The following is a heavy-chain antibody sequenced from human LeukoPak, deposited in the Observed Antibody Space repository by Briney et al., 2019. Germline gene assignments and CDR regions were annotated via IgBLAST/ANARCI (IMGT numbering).Heavy chain of an antibody. D-gene: IGHD3-22*01. J-gene: IGHJ3*02. V-gene: IGHV4-38-2*02. CDR1: GYSISSGYY. Sequence: SETLSLTCTVSGYSISSGYYWGWIRQPPGKGLEWIGSIYHIGSTYYNPSLKSRVTISLDTPKNQFSLKLSSVTAADTAVYYCASPLDYYDSSGYPNDAFDIWGQGTMVTVSS. CDR3: ASPLDYYDSSGYPNDAFDI. CDR2: IYHIGST.